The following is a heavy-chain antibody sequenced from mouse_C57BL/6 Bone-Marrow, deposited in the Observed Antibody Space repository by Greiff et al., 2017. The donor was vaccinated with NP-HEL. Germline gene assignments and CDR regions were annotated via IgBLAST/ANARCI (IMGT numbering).Heavy chain of an antibody. CDR3: ASNYYGNSWYFDV. D-gene: IGHD2-1*01. Sequence: EVQLQESGPGMVKPSQSLSLTCTVTGYSITSGYDWHWIRHFPGNKLEWMGYISYSGSTNYNPSLKSRISITHDTSKNHFFLKLNSVTTEDTATYYCASNYYGNSWYFDVWGTGTTVTVSS. V-gene: IGHV3-1*01. CDR1: GYSITSGYD. J-gene: IGHJ1*03. CDR2: ISYSGST.